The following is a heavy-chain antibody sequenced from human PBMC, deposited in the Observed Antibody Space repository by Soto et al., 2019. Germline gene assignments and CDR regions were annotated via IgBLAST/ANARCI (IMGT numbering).Heavy chain of an antibody. V-gene: IGHV1-2*02. CDR3: GRGRATGPSGDY. CDR1: GNIFTDYY. Sequence: QVQLVQSGAEVKKPGASVKVSCKASGNIFTDYYMHWVRQAPGQGLEGLGWINPKGGRTHFAQKFQGRVTMTWDTSISTGYMHLSSLTSDDTALYFCGRGRATGPSGDYWGQGTQVTVSS. J-gene: IGHJ4*02. CDR2: INPKGGRT. D-gene: IGHD6-19*01.